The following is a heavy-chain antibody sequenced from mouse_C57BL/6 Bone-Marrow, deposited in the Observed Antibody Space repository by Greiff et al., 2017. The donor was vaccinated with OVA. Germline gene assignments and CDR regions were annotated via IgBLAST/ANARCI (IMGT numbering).Heavy chain of an antibody. CDR3: ARQGGTTVVGYYAMDY. D-gene: IGHD1-1*01. CDR2: ISNGGGST. V-gene: IGHV5-12*01. J-gene: IGHJ4*01. CDR1: GFTFSDYY. Sequence: EVKLMESGGGLVQPGGSLKLSCAASGFTFSDYYMYWVRQTPEKRLEWVAYISNGGGSTYYPDTVKGRFTISRDNAKNTLYLQMSRLKSEDTAMYYCARQGGTTVVGYYAMDYWGQGTSVTVSS.